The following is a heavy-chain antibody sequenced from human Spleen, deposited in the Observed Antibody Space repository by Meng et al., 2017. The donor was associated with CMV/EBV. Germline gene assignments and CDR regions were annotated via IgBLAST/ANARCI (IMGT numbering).Heavy chain of an antibody. D-gene: IGHD3-22*01. CDR1: GGSISRCY. Sequence: SGPGLVKPSETLCLTCTVSGGSISRCYWSWLRQPAGKGLEWIGRIYTSGSTNYNPSLKSRVTMSVDTSKNQFSLKLSSVTAADTAVYYCARDRDYYDSSGYYSGYFQHWGQGTLVPSPQ. J-gene: IGHJ1*01. V-gene: IGHV4-4*07. CDR3: ARDRDYYDSSGYYSGYFQH. CDR2: IYTSGST.